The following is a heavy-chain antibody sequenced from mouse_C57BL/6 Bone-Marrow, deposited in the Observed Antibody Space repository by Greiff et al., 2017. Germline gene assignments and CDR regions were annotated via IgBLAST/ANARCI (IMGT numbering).Heavy chain of an antibody. CDR1: GFTFSSYA. D-gene: IGHD2-3*01. CDR3: ASDGVAY. Sequence: EVMLVESGGGLVKPGGSLKLSCAASGFTFSSYAMSWVRQTPEKRLEWVATISDGGSYTYYPDNVKGRFTISRDNAKNNLYLQMSHLKSEDTAMYYCASDGVAYWGQGTLVTVSA. J-gene: IGHJ3*01. V-gene: IGHV5-4*03. CDR2: ISDGGSYT.